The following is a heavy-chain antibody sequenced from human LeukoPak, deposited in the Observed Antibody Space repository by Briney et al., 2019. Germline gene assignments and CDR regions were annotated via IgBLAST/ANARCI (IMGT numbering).Heavy chain of an antibody. CDR3: ARLLLEDAFDI. V-gene: IGHV4-39*01. Sequence: SETLSLTCTVSGGSISSTTYYWGWIRQPPGKGLEWIGSIYSSGSPYYTPSLKSRLTISVDTSKSQFPLRLRSVTAADTAVYYCARLLLEDAFDIWGQGRMVTVSS. D-gene: IGHD3-10*01. CDR2: IYSSGSP. J-gene: IGHJ3*02. CDR1: GGSISSTTYY.